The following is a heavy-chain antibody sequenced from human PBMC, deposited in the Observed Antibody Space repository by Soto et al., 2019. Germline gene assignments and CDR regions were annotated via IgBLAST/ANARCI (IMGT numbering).Heavy chain of an antibody. Sequence: ASETLSPTCSVSGGSISGSYWSWIRQSPGKGLEWLGYVYYTGSTNYSPSLRSRVSISVDTSKNEFSLRLSSVTAADTAVYFCARSVAVPGAHIDYWGQGTQVTVSS. CDR2: VYYTGST. J-gene: IGHJ4*02. D-gene: IGHD6-19*01. CDR1: GGSISGSY. CDR3: ARSVAVPGAHIDY. V-gene: IGHV4-59*01.